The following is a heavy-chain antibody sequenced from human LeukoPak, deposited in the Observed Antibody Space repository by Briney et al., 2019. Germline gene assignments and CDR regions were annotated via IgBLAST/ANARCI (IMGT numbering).Heavy chain of an antibody. D-gene: IGHD6-19*01. V-gene: IGHV4-28*05. Sequence: SETLSLTCAVSGYSISSSNWWGWIRQPPGKGLEWIGYIYYSGSIYYNSSLKSRLTMSVDTSKNQFSLKLSSVTAVDTAVYYCARVPTPYNSPPSSRYFDLWGRGTLVTVSS. J-gene: IGHJ2*01. CDR2: IYYSGSI. CDR1: GYSISSSNW. CDR3: ARVPTPYNSPPSSRYFDL.